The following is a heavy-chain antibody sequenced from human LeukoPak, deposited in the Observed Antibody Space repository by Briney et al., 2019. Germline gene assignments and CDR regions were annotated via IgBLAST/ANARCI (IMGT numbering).Heavy chain of an antibody. V-gene: IGHV1-3*01. CDR3: ARDQGAVAGTGDFDY. J-gene: IGHJ4*02. CDR1: GYTFTSYA. CDR2: INAGNGNT. Sequence: ASVKVSCKASGYTFTSYAMHWVRQAPGQRLEWMGWINAGNGNTKYSQKFQGRVTITRDTSASTAYMELSSLRSEDTAVYYCARDQGAVAGTGDFDYWGQGTLVTVSS. D-gene: IGHD6-19*01.